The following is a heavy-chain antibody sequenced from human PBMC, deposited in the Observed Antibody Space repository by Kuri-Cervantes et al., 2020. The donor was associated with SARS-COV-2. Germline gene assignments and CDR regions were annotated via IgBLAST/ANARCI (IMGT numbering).Heavy chain of an antibody. J-gene: IGHJ4*02. V-gene: IGHV3-33*08. CDR1: GFTFSSYG. CDR2: IWYDGSNK. D-gene: IGHD6-13*01. CDR3: ARDPLDYSSSWYELDY. Sequence: GESLKISCAASGFTFSSYGMHWVRQAPGKGLEWVAVIWYDGSNKYYADSVKGRFTISRDNSKNTLYQQMNSLRAEDTAVYYCARDPLDYSSSWYELDYWGQGTLVTVSS.